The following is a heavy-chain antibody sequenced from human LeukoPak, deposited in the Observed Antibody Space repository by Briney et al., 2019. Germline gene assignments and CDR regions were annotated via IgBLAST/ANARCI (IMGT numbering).Heavy chain of an antibody. Sequence: SETLSLTCTVSGGSISSGDHYWSWIRQHPGKGLEWIGYIYYSGSTYYNPSLKSRVTISVDTSKNQLSLKLSSVTAADTAIYYCASVNRDGFKYYFDYWGQGTLVTVSS. D-gene: IGHD5-24*01. J-gene: IGHJ4*02. V-gene: IGHV4-31*03. CDR1: GGSISSGDHY. CDR3: ASVNRDGFKYYFDY. CDR2: IYYSGST.